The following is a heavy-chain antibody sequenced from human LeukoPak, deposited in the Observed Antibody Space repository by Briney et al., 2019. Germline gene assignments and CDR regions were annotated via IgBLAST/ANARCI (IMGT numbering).Heavy chain of an antibody. CDR2: IKQDGSEK. D-gene: IGHD6-6*01. Sequence: PGGSLRLSCAASGFTFSSYWMSWVRQAPGKGLEWVANIKQDGSEKYYVDSVKGRFTISRDNAKNSLYLQMNSLRAEDTAVYYCARSRGSIAARPTLFGYWGQGTLVTVSS. V-gene: IGHV3-7*01. J-gene: IGHJ4*02. CDR1: GFTFSSYW. CDR3: ARSRGSIAARPTLFGY.